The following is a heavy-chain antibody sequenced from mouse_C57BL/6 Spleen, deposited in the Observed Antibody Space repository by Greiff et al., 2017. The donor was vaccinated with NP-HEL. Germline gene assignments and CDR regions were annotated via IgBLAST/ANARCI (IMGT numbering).Heavy chain of an antibody. Sequence: EVKLVESGPGLVKPSQSLSLTCSVTGYSITSGYYWNWIRQFPGNKLEWMGYISYDGSNNYNPSLKNRISITRDTAKNQFFLKLNSVTTEDTDTYYCARRGYDYDGVAYWGQGTLVTVSA. CDR3: ARRGYDYDGVAY. CDR2: ISYDGSN. J-gene: IGHJ3*01. V-gene: IGHV3-6*01. CDR1: GYSITSGYY. D-gene: IGHD2-4*01.